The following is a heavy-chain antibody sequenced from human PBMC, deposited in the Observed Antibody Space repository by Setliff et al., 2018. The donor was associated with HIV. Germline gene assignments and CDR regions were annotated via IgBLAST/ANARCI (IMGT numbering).Heavy chain of an antibody. J-gene: IGHJ4*02. CDR2: IYTTGGT. D-gene: IGHD6-13*01. CDR1: GVSIPTNY. CDR3: ARHAAAAPFRY. V-gene: IGHV4-4*07. Sequence: PSETLSLTCNISGVSIPTNYWNWIRQPAGKGLEWIGRIYTTGGTNYNPALKSRVTMSIDASKNQISLKLSSVTAADTAVYYCARHAAAAPFRYWGQGTLVTVSS.